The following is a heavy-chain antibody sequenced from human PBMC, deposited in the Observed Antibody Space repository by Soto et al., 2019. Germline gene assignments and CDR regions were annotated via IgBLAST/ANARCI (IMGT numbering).Heavy chain of an antibody. Sequence: SETLSLTCTVSGGSISSYYWSWIRQPPGKGLEWIGYIYYSGSTNYNPSLKSRVTISVDTSKNQFSLKLSSVTAADTAVYYCVRHEIVVVPAAPYSSSSEGYYYGMDVWGQGTTVTVSS. CDR1: GGSISSYY. J-gene: IGHJ6*02. CDR2: IYYSGST. CDR3: VRHEIVVVPAAPYSSSSEGYYYGMDV. V-gene: IGHV4-59*08. D-gene: IGHD2-2*01.